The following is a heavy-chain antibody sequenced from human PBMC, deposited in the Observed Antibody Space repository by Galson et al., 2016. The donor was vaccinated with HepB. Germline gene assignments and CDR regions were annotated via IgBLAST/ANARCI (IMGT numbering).Heavy chain of an antibody. D-gene: IGHD3-10*01. CDR3: ARHGHIGTEIYSGSMDV. CDR1: GYSFINFW. Sequence: QSGAEVKKPGEPLKISCEGFGYSFINFWIGWVRQMPGKGLEWMAIIYPGDSHTKYSPSFEGQVTISADKSISTAYLQWSSLKASGTAVYYGARHGHIGTEIYSGSMDVGGQGTTVTVSS. J-gene: IGHJ6*02. V-gene: IGHV5-51*01. CDR2: IYPGDSHT.